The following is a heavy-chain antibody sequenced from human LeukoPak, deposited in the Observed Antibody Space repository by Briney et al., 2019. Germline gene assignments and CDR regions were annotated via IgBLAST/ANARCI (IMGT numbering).Heavy chain of an antibody. Sequence: GGSLRLSCAASGFTFSSYWMHWVRQAPGKGLVWVSHINSDGSSTYYADSVKGRFTISRDNSKNTLYLQMNSLRAEDTALYYCARDRRYYDSSGYYFHWYFDLWGRGTLVTVSS. D-gene: IGHD3-22*01. CDR3: ARDRRYYDSSGYYFHWYFDL. J-gene: IGHJ2*01. CDR1: GFTFSSYW. V-gene: IGHV3-74*01. CDR2: INSDGSST.